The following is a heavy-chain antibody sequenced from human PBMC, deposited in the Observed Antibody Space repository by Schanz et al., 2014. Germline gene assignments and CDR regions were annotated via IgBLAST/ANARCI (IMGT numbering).Heavy chain of an antibody. J-gene: IGHJ6*02. V-gene: IGHV1-18*01. Sequence: QVQLVQSGAEVKKPGASVRVSCKASGYTFTSYGISWVRQAPGQGLEWMGWISVYNHNKEYDQKFQGRVTMTADTSTSTAYVALTDLRSDDTAVFYCAKGMGYCSGGACYDYYYYGLDVWGQGTTVTVSS. CDR2: ISVYNHNK. CDR3: AKGMGYCSGGACYDYYYYGLDV. CDR1: GYTFTSYG. D-gene: IGHD2-15*01.